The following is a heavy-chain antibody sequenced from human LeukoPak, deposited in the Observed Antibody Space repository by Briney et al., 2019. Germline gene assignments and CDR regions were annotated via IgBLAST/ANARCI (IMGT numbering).Heavy chain of an antibody. CDR3: ARDRITWDAFDI. Sequence: SVKVSCKVSGYTFSSYTISWVRQAPGQGLEWMGRIIPILGIANYAQKFQGRVTLTADKSTSTAYMELSSLRSEDTAVYYCARDRITWDAFDIWGQGTMVTVSS. V-gene: IGHV1-69*04. J-gene: IGHJ3*02. CDR1: GYTFSSYT. D-gene: IGHD1-14*01. CDR2: IIPILGIA.